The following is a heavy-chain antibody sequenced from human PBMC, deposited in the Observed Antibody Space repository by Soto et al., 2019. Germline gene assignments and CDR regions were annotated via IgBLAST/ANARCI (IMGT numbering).Heavy chain of an antibody. D-gene: IGHD3-10*01. CDR2: ISGSDDST. J-gene: IGHJ3*01. V-gene: IGHV3-23*01. CDR1: GFTFSSYA. CDR3: PKHDGSGTYLAFDF. Sequence: EVQLLESGGGLVQPGGSLRLSCAASGFTFSSYAMSWVRQAPGKGLEWVSAISGSDDSTYYADSVKGRFTISRDNSRNTLYLQMNSLRAEDTADYYCPKHDGSGTYLAFDFWGQGTMVTVSS.